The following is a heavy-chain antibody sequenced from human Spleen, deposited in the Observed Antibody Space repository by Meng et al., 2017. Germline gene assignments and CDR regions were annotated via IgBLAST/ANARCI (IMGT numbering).Heavy chain of an antibody. Sequence: GESLKISCAASGFTFSSYWMSWVRQAPGKGLEWVGHIKQDGSWRYYVDSVKGRFTISRDNAKNSLYLQMSSLRAEDTAVYYCARPSGYEYDSSGYDSWGQGTLVTVSS. V-gene: IGHV3-7*01. CDR1: GFTFSSYW. D-gene: IGHD3-22*01. CDR3: ARPSGYEYDSSGYDS. J-gene: IGHJ4*02. CDR2: IKQDGSWR.